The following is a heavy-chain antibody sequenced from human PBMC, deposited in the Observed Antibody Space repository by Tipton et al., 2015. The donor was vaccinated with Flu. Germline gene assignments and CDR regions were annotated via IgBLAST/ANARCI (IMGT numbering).Heavy chain of an antibody. CDR1: DGSFTGYY. CDR3: ARGVGQGLLVGYYYYGMDV. Sequence: TLSLTCVVDDGSFTGYYWNWIRQPPGKGLEWIGEINHNGRTNYNPSLKSRVLIEVDTSQNQFSLKLSSVTAADTAVYYCARGVGQGLLVGYYYYGMDVWGQGTTVTVSS. J-gene: IGHJ6*02. V-gene: IGHV4-34*01. D-gene: IGHD1-26*01. CDR2: INHNGRT.